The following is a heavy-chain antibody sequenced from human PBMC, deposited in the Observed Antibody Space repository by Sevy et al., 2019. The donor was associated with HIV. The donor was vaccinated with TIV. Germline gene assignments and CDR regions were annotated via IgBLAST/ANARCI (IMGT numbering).Heavy chain of an antibody. CDR2: LRPNSGET. J-gene: IGHJ3*01. D-gene: IGHD5-18*01. Sequence: ASVKVSCKPTEYPFPTYSIDWFRQVAGRGIEWLGWLRPNSGETAYAPSFQGRLTFTRDASISTAYMELSSLTSDDTAIYYCAGWGGEAMDRFDVWGRGTMVTVSS. CDR1: EYPFPTYS. CDR3: AGWGGEAMDRFDV. V-gene: IGHV1-8*01.